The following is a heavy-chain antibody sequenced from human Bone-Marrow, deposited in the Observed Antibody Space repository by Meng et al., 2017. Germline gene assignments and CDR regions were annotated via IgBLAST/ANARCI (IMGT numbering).Heavy chain of an antibody. Sequence: SETLSLTCTVSGGSISSSSYYWGWIRQPPGKGLEWIGEINHSGSTNYNPSLKSRVTISVDTSKNQFSLKLSSVTAADTAVYYCASRDESRGFDPWGQGTLVTVPQ. CDR1: GGSISSSSYY. CDR2: INHSGST. D-gene: IGHD5-24*01. J-gene: IGHJ5*02. V-gene: IGHV4-39*07. CDR3: ASRDESRGFDP.